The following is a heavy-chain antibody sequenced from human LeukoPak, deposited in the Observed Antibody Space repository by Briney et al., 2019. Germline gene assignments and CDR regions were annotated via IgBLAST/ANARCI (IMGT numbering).Heavy chain of an antibody. D-gene: IGHD3-10*01. CDR1: GYSISSGYY. V-gene: IGHV4-38-2*02. CDR2: IYHSGST. CDR3: ARGTYYYGSGGLLFDY. J-gene: IGHJ4*02. Sequence: SETLSLTCTVSGYSISSGYYWGWIRQPPGKGLEWIGSIYHSGSTYYNPSLKSRVTISVDTSKNQFSLKLSSVTAADTAVYYCARGTYYYGSGGLLFDYWGQGTLVTVSS.